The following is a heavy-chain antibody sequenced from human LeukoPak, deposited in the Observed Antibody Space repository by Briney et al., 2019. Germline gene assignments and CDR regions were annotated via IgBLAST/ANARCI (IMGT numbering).Heavy chain of an antibody. D-gene: IGHD5-12*01. CDR1: GYTFTGYY. CDR2: INPISGGT. J-gene: IGHJ6*02. Sequence: ASVKVSCKASGYTFTGYYMHWVRQAPGQGLEWMGWINPISGGTNYAQKFQGWVTMTRDTSISTAYMELSRLRSDDTAVYYCARDLRYSGYGWNYYGMDVWGQGTTVTVSS. V-gene: IGHV1-2*04. CDR3: ARDLRYSGYGWNYYGMDV.